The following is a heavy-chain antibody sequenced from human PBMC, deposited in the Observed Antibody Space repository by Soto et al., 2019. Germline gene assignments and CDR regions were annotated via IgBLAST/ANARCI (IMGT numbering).Heavy chain of an antibody. Sequence: EASVKVSCKASGYTFTSYYMHWVRQAPGQGLEWMGIINPSGGSTSYAQKFQGRVTMTRDTSTSTVYMELSSLRSEDTAVYYCARINTAMADYYYYYGMDVWGQGTTVTVSS. V-gene: IGHV1-46*01. CDR2: INPSGGST. J-gene: IGHJ6*02. CDR3: ARINTAMADYYYYYGMDV. CDR1: GYTFTSYY. D-gene: IGHD5-18*01.